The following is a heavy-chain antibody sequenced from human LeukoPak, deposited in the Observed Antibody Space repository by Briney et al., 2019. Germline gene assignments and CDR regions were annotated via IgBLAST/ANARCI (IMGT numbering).Heavy chain of an antibody. CDR3: ARGGYYGSGNDFRFDP. D-gene: IGHD3-10*01. Sequence: PSETLSLTCTVSGGSISSYYWSWIRQSPGKGLECIGYIHYTGSTNYNPSLKSRVTISVETSKNQFSLKLKSVTAADTAVYYCARGGYYGSGNDFRFDPWGQGTLVAVSS. CDR2: IHYTGST. V-gene: IGHV4-59*01. J-gene: IGHJ5*02. CDR1: GGSISSYY.